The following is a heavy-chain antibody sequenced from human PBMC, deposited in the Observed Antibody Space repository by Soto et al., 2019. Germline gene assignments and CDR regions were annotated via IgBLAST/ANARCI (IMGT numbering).Heavy chain of an antibody. CDR2: IYYSGST. Sequence: SETLSLTCTVSGGSISSYYWSWIRQPPGNGLEWIGYIYYSGSTNYNPSLKSRVTISVDTSKNQFSLKLSFVTAADTAVYYCAGIAVAGTLWFDPWGQGTLVTVSS. D-gene: IGHD6-19*01. CDR3: AGIAVAGTLWFDP. J-gene: IGHJ5*02. CDR1: GGSISSYY. V-gene: IGHV4-59*01.